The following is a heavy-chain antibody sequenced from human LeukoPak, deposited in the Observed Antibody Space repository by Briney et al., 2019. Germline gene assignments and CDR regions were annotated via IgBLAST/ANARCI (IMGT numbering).Heavy chain of an antibody. CDR2: INGSGGST. D-gene: IGHD3-3*01. V-gene: IGHV3-23*01. CDR3: AKGAQDDFWSGYYLPEWYFQH. J-gene: IGHJ1*01. CDR1: GFTFSSYA. Sequence: GGSLRLSCAASGFTFSSYAMRWVRQAPGKGLEWVSAINGSGGSTYYADSVKGRFTISRDNSKNTLYLQMNSLRAEDTAVYYCAKGAQDDFWSGYYLPEWYFQHWGQGTLVTVSS.